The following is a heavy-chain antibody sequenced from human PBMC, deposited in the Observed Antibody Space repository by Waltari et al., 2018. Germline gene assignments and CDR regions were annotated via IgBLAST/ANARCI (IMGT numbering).Heavy chain of an antibody. CDR3: ARGFTATLFSN. J-gene: IGHJ4*02. CDR1: GGSLSSDDNY. V-gene: IGHV4-30-4*01. Sequence: QVQLQEAGPGLVKPSQTLSLTCPVSGGSLSSDDNYWLWIRQPPGKGLEWIGYIFYSGSTDYNPSLKSRGTISLDTSKNQFFLKLRSVTAADTAVYYCARGFTATLFSNWGQGALVTVSS. CDR2: IFYSGST. D-gene: IGHD3-10*02.